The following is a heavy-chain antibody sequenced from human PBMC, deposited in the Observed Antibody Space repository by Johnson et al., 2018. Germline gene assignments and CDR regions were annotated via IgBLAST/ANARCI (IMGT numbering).Heavy chain of an antibody. D-gene: IGHD2-15*01. CDR2: IVPIFHRP. CDR3: ARGHESGAYRLGNAFEI. Sequence: QVQLVQSGAEVKRPGSSVRVSCRASGGTFSTYAISWVRQAPGQGLEWMGGIVPIFHRPDYAQNFQGRVSITADASTNPVHFELSPLRSADPAVYDCARGHESGAYRLGNAFEIWGQGTLVTVS. V-gene: IGHV1-69*12. J-gene: IGHJ3*02. CDR1: GGTFSTYA.